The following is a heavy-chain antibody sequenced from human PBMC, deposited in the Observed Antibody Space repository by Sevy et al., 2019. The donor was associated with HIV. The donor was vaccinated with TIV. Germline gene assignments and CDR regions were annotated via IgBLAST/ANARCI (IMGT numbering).Heavy chain of an antibody. D-gene: IGHD3-10*01. CDR2: ISGDGTYT. V-gene: IGHV3-23*01. Sequence: GGSLRLSCAASGLTFRAFAMTWVRQAPGRGLEWVSSISGDGTYTYYADSVKGRFTISRDNSKHTFFLQMHSLRAEDSAVYYCARGGLGQFYQYGMDVWGQGTTVTVSS. CDR3: ARGGLGQFYQYGMDV. CDR1: GLTFRAFA. J-gene: IGHJ6*02.